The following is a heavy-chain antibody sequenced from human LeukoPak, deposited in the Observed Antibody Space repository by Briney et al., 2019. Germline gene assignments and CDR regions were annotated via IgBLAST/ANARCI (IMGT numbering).Heavy chain of an antibody. J-gene: IGHJ4*02. CDR2: IRGSGGGT. D-gene: IGHD3-9*01. CDR3: ALGLVTDY. CDR1: GFTFNSYA. Sequence: GGSLRLSCAASGFTFNSYAMSWVRQAPGKGLEWVSAIRGSGGGTYYADSVKGRFTISRDNSKNTLYLQMNSLRVEDTAVYYCALGLVTDYWGQGTLVTVSS. V-gene: IGHV3-23*01.